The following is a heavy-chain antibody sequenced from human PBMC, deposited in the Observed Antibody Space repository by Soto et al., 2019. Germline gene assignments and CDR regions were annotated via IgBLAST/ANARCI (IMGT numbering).Heavy chain of an antibody. J-gene: IGHJ4*02. CDR2: ISGSGGST. CDR1: GFTFSSYA. D-gene: IGHD5-18*01. V-gene: IGHV3-23*01. CDR3: ATGEARLWLRTPVKILDY. Sequence: EVQLLESGGGLVQPGGSLRLSCAASGFTFSSYAMSWVRQAPGKGLEWVSAISGSGGSTYYADSVKGRFTISRDNSKNTFYRKRTGRRPGNPALYYCATGEARLWLRTPVKILDYWGKGPLVPVPS.